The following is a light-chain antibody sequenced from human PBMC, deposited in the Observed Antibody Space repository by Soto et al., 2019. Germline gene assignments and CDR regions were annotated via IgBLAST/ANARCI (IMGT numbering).Light chain of an antibody. J-gene: IGLJ1*01. CDR3: SSYAGSSTHYV. CDR2: EVS. Sequence: QSLLTQPASVSGSPGQSITISCTGTSSDVGGYNYVSWYQHHPGKAPKPMIYEVSNRPSGFSNRFSGSKSGNTASLTISGLQAEDAADYYCSSYAGSSTHYVFGTGTKVTVL. V-gene: IGLV2-14*01. CDR1: SSDVGGYNY.